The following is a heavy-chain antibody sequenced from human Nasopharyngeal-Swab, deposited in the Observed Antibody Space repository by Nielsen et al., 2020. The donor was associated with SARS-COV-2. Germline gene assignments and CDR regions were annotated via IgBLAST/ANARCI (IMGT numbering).Heavy chain of an antibody. CDR2: INSGGTTM. V-gene: IGHV3-11*01. CDR1: GFTFSSYA. D-gene: IGHD3-9*01. Sequence: GGSLRLSCAASGFTFSSYAMSWIRQAPGQGLEWVSYINSGGTTMLYANSAEGRFTIYRDNARNSLYLQMNSLGAEDTAVYYCATFPFYDLLTGSDYYGLDFWGQGTTVTVSS. CDR3: ATFPFYDLLTGSDYYGLDF. J-gene: IGHJ6*02.